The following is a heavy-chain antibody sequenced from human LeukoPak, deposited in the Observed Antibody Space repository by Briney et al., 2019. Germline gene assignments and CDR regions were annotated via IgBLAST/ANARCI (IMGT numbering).Heavy chain of an antibody. V-gene: IGHV1-2*02. CDR3: ARDNAYYDFWSGYFY. J-gene: IGHJ4*02. CDR1: GYTFTGYY. CDR2: INPNSGGT. D-gene: IGHD3-3*01. Sequence: ASVKVSCKASGYTFTGYYMHWVRQAPGQGLEWMGWINPNSGGTNYAQKFQGRVTMTRDTSISTAYMELSRLRSDDTAVYYCARDNAYYDFWSGYFYWGQGTLVTVSS.